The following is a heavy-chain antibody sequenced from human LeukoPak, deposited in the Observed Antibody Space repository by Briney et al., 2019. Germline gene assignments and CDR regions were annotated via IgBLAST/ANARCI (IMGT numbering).Heavy chain of an antibody. J-gene: IGHJ5*02. V-gene: IGHV3-7*05. D-gene: IGHD1-26*01. Sequence: GESLRLSCAASGFTFNNYCMSWVRQAPGQGLEWVGHINEDGSVKYYVDSVKGRFTISRDNAKNSLYLQMNSLRAEDTAVHYCARDLGASQHLSWFGPWGQGALVTVSS. CDR2: INEDGSVK. CDR1: GFTFNNYC. CDR3: ARDLGASQHLSWFGP.